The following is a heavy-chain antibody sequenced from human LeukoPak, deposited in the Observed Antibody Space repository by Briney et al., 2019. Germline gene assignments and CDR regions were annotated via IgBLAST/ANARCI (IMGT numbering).Heavy chain of an antibody. J-gene: IGHJ4*02. D-gene: IGHD6-19*01. V-gene: IGHV1-69*02. CDR3: ARGEGSGWYLSFYY. CDR1: GGTFSSYT. CDR2: IIPILGIA. Sequence: SVKVSCKASGGTFSSYTISWVRQAPGQGLEWMGRIIPILGIANYAQKFQGRVTITADKSTRTAYMALSSLRSEDTAVYYCARGEGSGWYLSFYYWGQGTLVTVSS.